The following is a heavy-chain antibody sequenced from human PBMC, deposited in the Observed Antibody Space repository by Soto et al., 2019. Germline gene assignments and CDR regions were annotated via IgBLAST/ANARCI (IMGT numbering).Heavy chain of an antibody. V-gene: IGHV1-3*04. D-gene: IGHD3-16*02. J-gene: IGHJ4*02. CDR3: ARFRSLGYNYFVY. CDR2: ISIGNGYT. CDR1: GDTFTTYA. Sequence: ASVKVSCKTSGDTFTTYAIHWVRQAPGQRLEWLGWISIGNGYTKYSAKFQDRVTITWDTSATTAYIQLSSLISEDTAVYYCARFRSLGYNYFVYWGQGTLVTVSS.